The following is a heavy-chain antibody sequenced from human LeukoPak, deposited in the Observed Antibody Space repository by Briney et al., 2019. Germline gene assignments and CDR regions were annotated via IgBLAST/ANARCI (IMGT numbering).Heavy chain of an antibody. Sequence: GGSLRLSCAASGFTFSSYAMHWVRQAPGKGLEWVSGISWNSGSTGYADSVKGRFTISRDNAKNSLYLRMNSLRAEDTALYYCAKGTTVTIGPELNYWGQGTLVTASS. CDR2: ISWNSGST. CDR1: GFTFSSYA. V-gene: IGHV3-9*01. CDR3: AKGTTVTIGPELNY. D-gene: IGHD4-17*01. J-gene: IGHJ4*02.